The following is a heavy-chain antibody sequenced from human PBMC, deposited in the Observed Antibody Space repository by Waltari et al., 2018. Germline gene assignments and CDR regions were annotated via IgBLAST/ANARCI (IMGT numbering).Heavy chain of an antibody. Sequence: GRLLESGGGRVKPGGARGLSCGASGFTSRGYSMNWVRQAPGKGLEWVSSISSSTTYIHYADSVKGRFTISRDNAKNSLYLQMNSLRVEDTAVYYCVSGGWGFYFDYWGQGTVVTVSS. CDR1: GFTSRGYS. J-gene: IGHJ4*02. CDR2: ISSSTTYI. D-gene: IGHD7-27*01. CDR3: VSGGWGFYFDY. V-gene: IGHV3-21*01.